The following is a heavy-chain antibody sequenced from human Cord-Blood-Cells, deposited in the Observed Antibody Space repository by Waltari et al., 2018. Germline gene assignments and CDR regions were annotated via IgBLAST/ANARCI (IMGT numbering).Heavy chain of an antibody. V-gene: IGHV4-34*01. J-gene: IGHJ3*02. CDR2: NNHSGRT. CDR1: GGSFSGYY. D-gene: IGHD2-15*01. CDR3: ARGCSGGSCYSAFDI. Sequence: QVQLQQWGAGLLKPSETLSLTCAVYGGSFSGYYWSWIRQPPGKGLEGIGENNHSGRTHNNPSLKSRVTISVDTSKNQFSLKLSSVTAADTAVYYCARGCSGGSCYSAFDIWGQGTMVTVSS.